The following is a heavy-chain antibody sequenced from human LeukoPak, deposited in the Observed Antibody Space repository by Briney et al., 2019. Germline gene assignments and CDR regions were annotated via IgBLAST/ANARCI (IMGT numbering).Heavy chain of an antibody. CDR3: AKGVNYYDSTGYYPYYFDH. D-gene: IGHD3-22*01. Sequence: GGSLRLSCAASGFTFSTYAMGWVRQAPGKGLEWVSGISGGGGSTYSIDSVKGRFTISRDNSKNTLYLQMNSLRAEDTAIYYCAKGVNYYDSTGYYPYYFDHWGQGALVTVSS. CDR1: GFTFSTYA. V-gene: IGHV3-23*01. CDR2: ISGGGGST. J-gene: IGHJ4*02.